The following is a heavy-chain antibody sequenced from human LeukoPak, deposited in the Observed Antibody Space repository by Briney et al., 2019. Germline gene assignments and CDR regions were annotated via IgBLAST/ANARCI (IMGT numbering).Heavy chain of an antibody. CDR2: IYSSVSTQYSPSH. J-gene: IGHJ4*02. CDR1: GGSVSGGDYY. CDR3: ARDRQEGGMRVSSFDY. Sequence: SGTLSLTCTVSGGSVSGGDYYWSWIRQPAGRGLDSLRRIYSSVSTQYSPSHQYNPSLKSRVTISADTSRNQFSLNLNSVTAADTAMYYCARDRQEGGMRVSSFDYWGQGTPVTVSS. D-gene: IGHD2-15*01. V-gene: IGHV4-61*02.